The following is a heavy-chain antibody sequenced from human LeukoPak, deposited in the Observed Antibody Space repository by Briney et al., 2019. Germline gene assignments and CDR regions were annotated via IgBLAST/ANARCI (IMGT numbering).Heavy chain of an antibody. D-gene: IGHD1-1*01. CDR3: ARVEATTGRNYHYYYMDV. J-gene: IGHJ6*03. V-gene: IGHV3-21*01. CDR1: GFYFSSYS. CDR2: INSGSTYM. Sequence: TGGSLRLSCGASGFYFSSYSMNWVRQAPGKGLEWVSSINSGSTYMYYADSVKGRFTISRDNAKNSLHLQMYSLRAEDTAVYFCARVEATTGRNYHYYYMDVWGKGTTVTASS.